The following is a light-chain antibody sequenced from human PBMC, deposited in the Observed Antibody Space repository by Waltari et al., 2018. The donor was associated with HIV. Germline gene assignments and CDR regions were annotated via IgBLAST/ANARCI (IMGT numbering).Light chain of an antibody. Sequence: QSVLTQPPSVSGPPGQRVTISCTGSSSTIGAASHVHRYQQLPGTAPKLLIYGYNNRPSGVPDRFSGSKSGTSASLAISGLQAEDEADYYCHSYDSSLDGWVFGGGTKLTVL. CDR3: HSYDSSLDGWV. CDR1: SSTIGAASH. V-gene: IGLV1-40*01. CDR2: GYN. J-gene: IGLJ3*02.